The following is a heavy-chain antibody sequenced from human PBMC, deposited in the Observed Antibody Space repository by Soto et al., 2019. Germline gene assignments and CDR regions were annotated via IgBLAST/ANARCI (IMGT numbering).Heavy chain of an antibody. J-gene: IGHJ4*02. V-gene: IGHV3-21*01. D-gene: IGHD3-10*01. CDR2: ISGSGGYI. Sequence: PGGSLRLSCAASGFPFSSYAMSWVRQAPGKGLEWVSAISGSGGYIYYADSLQGRLTISRDNAKNSLFLQMNSLRAEDTAVYYCARIRNSYGSQSYLIDYWGQGTLVTVSS. CDR3: ARIRNSYGSQSYLIDY. CDR1: GFPFSSYA.